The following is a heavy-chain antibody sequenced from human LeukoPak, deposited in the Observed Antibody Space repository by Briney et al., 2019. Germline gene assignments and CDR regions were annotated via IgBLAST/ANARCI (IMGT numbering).Heavy chain of an antibody. Sequence: QSGGSLRLSCAASGFTFSSHWMHWVRHAPGKGLVWVSRINSDGSITSYADSVRGRVTISRDNAKDTLYLQMNSRRAEDAAVYYCASPMWDTAIHDYWGQGTLVTVSS. V-gene: IGHV3-74*01. CDR2: INSDGSIT. CDR1: GFTFSSHW. CDR3: ASPMWDTAIHDY. J-gene: IGHJ4*02. D-gene: IGHD5-18*01.